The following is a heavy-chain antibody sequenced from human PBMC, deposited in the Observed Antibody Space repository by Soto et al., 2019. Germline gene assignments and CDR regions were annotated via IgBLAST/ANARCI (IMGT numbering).Heavy chain of an antibody. CDR2: MSAYNGNT. CDR3: ATLVPAAAIPGHY. J-gene: IGHJ4*02. D-gene: IGHD2-2*01. CDR1: GYTFTSYG. V-gene: IGHV1-18*01. Sequence: ASVKVSCKASGYTFTSYGISWVRQAPGQGLEWMGWMSAYNGNTDYAQKLQGRVTMTRNTSISTAYMELSSLRSEDTAVYYCATLVPAAAIPGHYWGQGTLVTVSS.